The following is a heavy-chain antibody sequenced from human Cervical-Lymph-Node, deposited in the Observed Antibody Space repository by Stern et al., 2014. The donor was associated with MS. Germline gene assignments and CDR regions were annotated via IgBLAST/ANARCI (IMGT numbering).Heavy chain of an antibody. CDR3: VKRGITEVRGVRLGDY. Sequence: VQLLESGGGVVQPRRPLRLTCTVSGFTFSSYGMHWVRQAPGKGLEWVSVISYDGSDTYYAESVKGRFTISRDNTKNTLYLEMRRLRREDTAVYYCVKRGITEVRGVRLGDYWGPGTLVIVSS. V-gene: IGHV3-30*18. J-gene: IGHJ4*02. CDR2: ISYDGSDT. D-gene: IGHD3-10*01. CDR1: GFTFSSYG.